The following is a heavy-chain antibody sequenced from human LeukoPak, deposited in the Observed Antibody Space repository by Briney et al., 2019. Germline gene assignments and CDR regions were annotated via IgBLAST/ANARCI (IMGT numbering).Heavy chain of an antibody. CDR3: ARYRAAVLRYFDWLSQPPTDAFDI. D-gene: IGHD3-9*01. J-gene: IGHJ3*02. V-gene: IGHV4-59*01. Sequence: SETLSLTCTVSGGSISSYYWSWIRQPPGKGLEWIGYIYYSGSTNYNPSLKSRVTISVDTSKNQFSLKLSSVTAADTAVYYCARYRAAVLRYFDWLSQPPTDAFDIWGQGTMVTVSS. CDR2: IYYSGST. CDR1: GGSISSYY.